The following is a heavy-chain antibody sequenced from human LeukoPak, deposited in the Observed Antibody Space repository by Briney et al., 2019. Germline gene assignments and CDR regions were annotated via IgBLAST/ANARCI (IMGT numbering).Heavy chain of an antibody. CDR3: ARGDCRNFRCSFNY. CDR1: GGSISSGIYY. V-gene: IGHV4-61*09. J-gene: IGHJ4*02. Sequence: SETLSLTCTVSGGSISSGIYYWSWIRQPAGKGLEWIGHFYTSGSTIYNPSLKSRVTISVHMSKNQFSLNLRSVTAADTAVYYCARGDCRNFRCSFNYWGQGTLVTVSS. CDR2: FYTSGST. D-gene: IGHD2-15*01.